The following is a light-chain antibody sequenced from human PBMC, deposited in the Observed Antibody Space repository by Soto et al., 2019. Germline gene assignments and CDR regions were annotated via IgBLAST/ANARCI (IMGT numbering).Light chain of an antibody. V-gene: IGLV2-14*01. CDR2: EVS. CDR3: ISYTGSSTSYV. Sequence: QSVLTQPASVSGSPGQSITISCSGTSSDVGSYDHVAWYQQFPGKTPKLMIYEVSNRPSGVSSRFSGSKSGNTASLTISGLXAEDEADYYCISYTGSSTSYVFGSGTKVTAL. J-gene: IGLJ1*01. CDR1: SSDVGSYDH.